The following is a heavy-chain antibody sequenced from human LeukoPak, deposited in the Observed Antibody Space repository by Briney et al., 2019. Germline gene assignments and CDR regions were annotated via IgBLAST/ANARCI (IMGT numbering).Heavy chain of an antibody. D-gene: IGHD4-17*01. Sequence: PGRSLRLSCAASGFTVSSNYMSWVRQAPGKGLEWVSAIYSGGSTYYADSVKGRFTISRDNSKNTLYLQMNSLRAEDTAVYYCARGGYGDPYYFDYWGQGTLVTVSS. CDR3: ARGGYGDPYYFDY. V-gene: IGHV3-53*01. J-gene: IGHJ4*02. CDR1: GFTVSSNY. CDR2: IYSGGST.